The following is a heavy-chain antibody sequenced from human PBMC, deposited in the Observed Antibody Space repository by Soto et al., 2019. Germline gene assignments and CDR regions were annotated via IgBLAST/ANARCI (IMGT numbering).Heavy chain of an antibody. CDR3: ARDDGWLILDY. CDR2: ITRSSSYI. D-gene: IGHD6-19*01. V-gene: IGHV3-21*06. CDR1: GFAFNTYS. Sequence: EVQLVESGGGPVKPGGSLRLSCAASGFAFNTYSMNWVRQAPGKGLEWVAFITRSSSYIYYADSVRGRFTLSRDNAKNSLYRQMNSMRAEDTAIYYCARDDGWLILDYLGQGTLVTVSS. J-gene: IGHJ4*02.